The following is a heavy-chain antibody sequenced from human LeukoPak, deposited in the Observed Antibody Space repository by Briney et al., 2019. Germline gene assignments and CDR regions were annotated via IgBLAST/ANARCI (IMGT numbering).Heavy chain of an antibody. D-gene: IGHD3-22*01. CDR1: GFTFSSYA. J-gene: IGHJ4*02. Sequence: GRSLRLSCAASGFTFSSYAMHWVRQAPGKGLEWVAVISYDGSNKYYADSVKGRFTISRDNSKNTLYLQMNSLRAEDTAVYYCARTLYHYYDSSGCYYWGQGTLVTVSS. V-gene: IGHV3-30-3*01. CDR3: ARTLYHYYDSSGCYY. CDR2: ISYDGSNK.